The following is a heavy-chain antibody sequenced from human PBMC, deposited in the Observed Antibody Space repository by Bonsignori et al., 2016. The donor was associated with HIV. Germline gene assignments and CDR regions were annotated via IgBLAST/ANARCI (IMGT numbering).Heavy chain of an antibody. CDR2: ISYDGSNK. CDR3: AREGYYYDSSGDRHVLAFDI. V-gene: IGHV3-30-3*01. J-gene: IGHJ3*02. Sequence: WIRQPPGKGLEWVTVISYDGSNKYYADSVKGRFTISRDNSKSTLSLQMDSLRAEDTAVYYCAREGYYYDSSGDRHVLAFDIWGQGTMVTVSS. D-gene: IGHD3-22*01.